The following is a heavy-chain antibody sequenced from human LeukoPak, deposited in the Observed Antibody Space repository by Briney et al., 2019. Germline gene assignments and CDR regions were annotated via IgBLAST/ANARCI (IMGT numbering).Heavy chain of an antibody. CDR1: GGSISPYY. CDR2: IYYSGST. V-gene: IGHV4-59*01. CDR3: ARIVPYNYGYIDY. D-gene: IGHD5-18*01. Sequence: SETLSLTCTVSGGSISPYYWSWIRQPPGKGLEWIGYIYYSGSTNYNASLRSRVTISVDTSKNQLSLKLSSVTATDTAVYYCARIVPYNYGYIDYWGQGTLVTVSS. J-gene: IGHJ4*02.